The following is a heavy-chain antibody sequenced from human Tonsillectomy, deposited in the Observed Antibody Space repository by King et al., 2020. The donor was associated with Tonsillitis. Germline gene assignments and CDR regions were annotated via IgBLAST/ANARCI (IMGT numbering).Heavy chain of an antibody. D-gene: IGHD5-12*01. J-gene: IGHJ4*02. V-gene: IGHV4-34*01. CDR2: INHSGTT. CDR3: ARGVDIYFDY. CDR1: GGSFSGYY. Sequence: VQLQQWGAGLLKPSETLSLTCAVYGGSFSGYYWSWIRQPPGKGLEWIGEINHSGTTNYNPSLKSRVTISVDTSKNHFSLKLSSVTTADTAVYYWARGVDIYFDYWGQGTLVTVSS.